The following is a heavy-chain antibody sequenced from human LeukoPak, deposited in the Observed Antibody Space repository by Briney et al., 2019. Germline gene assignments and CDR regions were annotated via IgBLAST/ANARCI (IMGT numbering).Heavy chain of an antibody. CDR3: VRDYHGNAWGTFDY. CDR2: INTNTGNP. Sequence: ASVKVSCKASGYTFTSYAMNWVRQAPGQGLEWMGWINTNTGNPTYAQGFTGRFGFSLETSVKTAYLQITNLKAEDNAVYYCVRDYHGNAWGTFDYWGQGTLVTVSS. D-gene: IGHD3-10*01. J-gene: IGHJ4*02. CDR1: GYTFTSYA. V-gene: IGHV7-4-1*02.